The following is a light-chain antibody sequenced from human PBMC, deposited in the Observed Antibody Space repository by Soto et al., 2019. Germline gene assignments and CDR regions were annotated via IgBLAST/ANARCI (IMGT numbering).Light chain of an antibody. CDR2: DVT. J-gene: IGLJ1*01. CDR1: SGDVGGYNF. CDR3: CSYASSTSYV. Sequence: QSELTQPASVSGSPGQSITISCTGTSGDVGGYNFVSWYQQYPGKAPKLMIHDVTARPSGVSIRFSGSKSGTTASLTISGLQPEDEADYYCCSYASSTSYVFGTGTKVTVL. V-gene: IGLV2-14*01.